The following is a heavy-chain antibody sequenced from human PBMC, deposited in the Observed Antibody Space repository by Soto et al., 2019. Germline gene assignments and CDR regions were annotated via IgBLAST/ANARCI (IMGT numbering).Heavy chain of an antibody. CDR3: ARSHYDFWSGYYTSYYYGMDV. Sequence: EVQLVQSGAEVKKPGESLRISCKGSGYSFTSYWISWVRQMPGKGLEWMGRIDPSDSYTNYSPSFQGHVTISADKSISTAYLQWSSLKASDTAMYYCARSHYDFWSGYYTSYYYGMDVWGQGTTVTVSS. CDR1: GYSFTSYW. V-gene: IGHV5-10-1*03. J-gene: IGHJ6*02. D-gene: IGHD3-3*01. CDR2: IDPSDSYT.